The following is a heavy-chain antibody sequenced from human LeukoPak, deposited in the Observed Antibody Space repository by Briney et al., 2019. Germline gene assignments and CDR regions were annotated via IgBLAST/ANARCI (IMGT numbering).Heavy chain of an antibody. CDR2: IHHSGST. D-gene: IGHD6-13*01. CDR3: ARSGTYQHSSSYDY. CDR1: GESFSAYY. J-gene: IGHJ4*02. Sequence: SETLSLTCAVYGESFSAYYWNWIRQAPGKTLEWIGEIHHSGSTNYNPSLKSRVNILIDPSKKQFSLKLSSVTAADTAVYYCARSGTYQHSSSYDYWGQGTLFTVSS. V-gene: IGHV4-34*01.